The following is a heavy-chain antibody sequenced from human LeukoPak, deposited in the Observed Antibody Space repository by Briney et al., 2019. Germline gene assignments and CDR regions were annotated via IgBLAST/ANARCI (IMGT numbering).Heavy chain of an antibody. V-gene: IGHV3-48*04. J-gene: IGHJ4*02. Sequence: GGSLRLSCAASGFTFSSYAMSWVRQAPGKGLERVSYISSSGSTIYYADSVKGRFTISRDNAKNSLYLQMNSLRAEDTAVYYCARDRVDTASSYWGQGTLVTVSS. D-gene: IGHD5-18*01. CDR1: GFTFSSYA. CDR3: ARDRVDTASSY. CDR2: ISSSGSTI.